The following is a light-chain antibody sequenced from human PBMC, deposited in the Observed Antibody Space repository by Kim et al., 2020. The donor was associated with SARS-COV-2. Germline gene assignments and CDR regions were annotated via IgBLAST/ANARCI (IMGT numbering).Light chain of an antibody. CDR1: KLGDKY. CDR2: QDS. CDR3: QAWDSSTWV. J-gene: IGLJ3*02. V-gene: IGLV3-1*01. Sequence: SVSPGQTASITCSGDKLGDKYACWYQQKPCQSSVLVIYQDSKRPSGIPERFSGSNSGNTATLTISGTQAMDEADYYCQAWDSSTWVFGGGTKLTVL.